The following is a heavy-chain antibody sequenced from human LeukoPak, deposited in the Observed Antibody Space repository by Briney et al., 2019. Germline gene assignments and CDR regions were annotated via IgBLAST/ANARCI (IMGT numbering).Heavy chain of an antibody. CDR1: GGSISSSSYY. V-gene: IGHV4-39*07. CDR3: AREGQGTAKDY. CDR2: IYYSGST. J-gene: IGHJ4*02. Sequence: SETLSLTCTVSGGSISSSSYYWGWIRQPPGKGLEWIGSIYYSGSTYYNPSLKSRVTISVDTSKNQFSLKLSSVTAADTAVYYCAREGQGTAKDYWGQGTLVTVSS. D-gene: IGHD5-18*01.